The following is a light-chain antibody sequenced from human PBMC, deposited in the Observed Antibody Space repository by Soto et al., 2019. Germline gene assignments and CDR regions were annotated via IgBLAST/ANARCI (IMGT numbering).Light chain of an antibody. V-gene: IGKV3-11*01. CDR3: QQYNKWPRWT. J-gene: IGKJ1*01. Sequence: DIVLTQSPATLSWSPGDSATLSCTDSQSINRYLAWYQQKPGQAPRLLIYYAYNRAAGIPARSSGSGSGTDFTLTISSLEPEDFAVYYCQQYNKWPRWTCGQGTKVDI. CDR1: QSINRY. CDR2: YAY.